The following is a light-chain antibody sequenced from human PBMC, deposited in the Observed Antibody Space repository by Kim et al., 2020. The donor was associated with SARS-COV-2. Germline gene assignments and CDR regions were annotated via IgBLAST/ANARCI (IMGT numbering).Light chain of an antibody. CDR2: GAS. J-gene: IGKJ2*01. Sequence: DIVMTQSPATLSVSPGERATLSCRASQSVSNNLAWYQHKAGQPPRLLIYGASTRATGVPARFSGSGSGTDFTLTVSSVQSEDFAVYYCHQYNDWPPGDTFGQGTKVEI. CDR1: QSVSNN. CDR3: HQYNDWPPGDT. V-gene: IGKV3-15*01.